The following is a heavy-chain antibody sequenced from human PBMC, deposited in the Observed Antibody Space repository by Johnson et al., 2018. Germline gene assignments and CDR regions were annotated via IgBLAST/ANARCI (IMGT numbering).Heavy chain of an antibody. V-gene: IGHV3-74*01. Sequence: VQLQESGGGLVQPGGSLRLSCVASGFTFSDYWMSWIRQVPGKGPVWVSRIKGDGTRIRYADSVKGRFNISRDNAKNTLYLQMNNLRVEETAIYYCAKVKPLTSGWSPDAFDIWGHGTMVTVSS. CDR2: IKGDGTRI. J-gene: IGHJ3*02. D-gene: IGHD6-19*01. CDR1: GFTFSDYW. CDR3: AKVKPLTSGWSPDAFDI.